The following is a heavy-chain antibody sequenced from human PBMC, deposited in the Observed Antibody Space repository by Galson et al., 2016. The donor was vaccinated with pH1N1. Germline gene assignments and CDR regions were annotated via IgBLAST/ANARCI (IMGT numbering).Heavy chain of an antibody. D-gene: IGHD3-22*01. CDR2: IDPFDSYT. J-gene: IGHJ4*02. Sequence: QSGAEVKKPGESLRISCKGSGYNIASYWIAWVRQMPGGGLEWMGKIDPFDSYTNYSPSFQGHVTISADKSINTAYLQWNTLRASDTAMYFCSRLTYYDSSPIDFWGQGTLVTVSS. CDR1: GYNIASYW. V-gene: IGHV5-10-1*01. CDR3: SRLTYYDSSPIDF.